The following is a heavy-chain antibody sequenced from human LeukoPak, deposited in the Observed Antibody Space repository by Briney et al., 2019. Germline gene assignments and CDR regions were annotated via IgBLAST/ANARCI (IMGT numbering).Heavy chain of an antibody. Sequence: SETLSLTCGVFGVSINDYYWSWIRQSPGKGLEWIGEISHTEGTRYNPSLESRVTMSVGTSEDQLSLKLIFVTAADTAVYYCARIRCGHSGSVCYNHWGLGTLVTVSS. CDR1: GVSINDYY. V-gene: IGHV4-34*01. CDR2: ISHTEGT. D-gene: IGHD3-9*01. CDR3: ARIRCGHSGSVCYNH. J-gene: IGHJ4*02.